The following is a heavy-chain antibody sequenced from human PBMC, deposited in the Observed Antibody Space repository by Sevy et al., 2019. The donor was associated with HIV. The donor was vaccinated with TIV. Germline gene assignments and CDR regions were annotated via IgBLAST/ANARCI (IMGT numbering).Heavy chain of an antibody. CDR1: GYTFTSYD. V-gene: IGHV1-8*01. CDR3: ARVTMVRGVGYYYYGMDV. CDR2: MNPNSGNT. D-gene: IGHD3-10*01. J-gene: IGHJ6*02. Sequence: ASVKVSCKASGYTFTSYDINWVRQATGQGLEWMRWMNPNSGNTGYAQKFQGRVTMTRNTSISTAYMELSSLRSEDTAVYYCARVTMVRGVGYYYYGMDVWGQGTTVTVSS.